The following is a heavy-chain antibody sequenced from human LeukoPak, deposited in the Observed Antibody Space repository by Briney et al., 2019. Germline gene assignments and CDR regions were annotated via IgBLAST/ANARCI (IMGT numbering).Heavy chain of an antibody. CDR2: IVPIFGTA. Sequence: SVKVSCKASGYTFTSYGISWVRQAPGQGLEWMGGIVPIFGTANYAQKFQGRVTITTDESTSTAYMELSSLRTEDTAVYYCARARSPSSGYLLRDHNWFDPWGQGTLVTVSS. V-gene: IGHV1-69*05. CDR3: ARARSPSSGYLLRDHNWFDP. J-gene: IGHJ5*02. CDR1: GYTFTSYG. D-gene: IGHD3-22*01.